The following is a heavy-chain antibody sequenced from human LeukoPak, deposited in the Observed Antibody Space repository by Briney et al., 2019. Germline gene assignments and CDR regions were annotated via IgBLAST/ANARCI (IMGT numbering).Heavy chain of an antibody. V-gene: IGHV4-4*07. CDR3: AREPLGYCSGGSCYIDP. J-gene: IGHJ5*02. Sequence: PSETLSLTCTVSGGSISSYYWSWIRQPPGKGLEWIGRIYTSGSTNYNPSLKSRVTMSVDTSKNQFSLKLSSVTAADTAVYYCAREPLGYCSGGSCYIDPWGQGTLVTVSS. D-gene: IGHD2-15*01. CDR1: GGSISSYY. CDR2: IYTSGST.